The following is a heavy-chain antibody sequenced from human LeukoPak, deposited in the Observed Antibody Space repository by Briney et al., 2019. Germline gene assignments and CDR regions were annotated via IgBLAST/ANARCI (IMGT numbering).Heavy chain of an antibody. CDR1: GFTFSSYS. Sequence: TPGGSLRLSCAASGFTFSSYSMNWVRQAPGKGLEWVSSISSSSSYIYYADSVKGRFTISRDNAKNSLYLQMNSLRAEDTAVYYCASGAEWELPPNAFDIWGQGTMVTVSS. CDR2: ISSSSSYI. D-gene: IGHD1-26*01. J-gene: IGHJ3*02. V-gene: IGHV3-21*01. CDR3: ASGAEWELPPNAFDI.